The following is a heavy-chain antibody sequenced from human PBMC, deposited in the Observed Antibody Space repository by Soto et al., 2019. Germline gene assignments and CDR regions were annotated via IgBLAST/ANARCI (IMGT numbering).Heavy chain of an antibody. D-gene: IGHD6-13*01. CDR3: ASETRIAAAGTLAQN. J-gene: IGHJ4*02. Sequence: ASVKVSCKASGYTFTSYYMHWVRQAPGQGLEWMGIINPSGGSTSYAQKFQGRVTMTRDTSTSTVYMELSSLRSEDTAVYYCASETRIAAAGTLAQNWGQGTLVTVSS. CDR2: INPSGGST. V-gene: IGHV1-46*01. CDR1: GYTFTSYY.